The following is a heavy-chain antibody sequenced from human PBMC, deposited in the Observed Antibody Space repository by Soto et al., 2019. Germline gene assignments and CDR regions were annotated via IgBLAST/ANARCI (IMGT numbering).Heavy chain of an antibody. CDR2: ISYDGSNK. CDR1: GFTFSSYA. V-gene: IGHV3-30-3*01. D-gene: IGHD1-26*01. CDR3: ARAPGSGSPGWCDP. Sequence: GGSLTFSGAASGFTFSSYAMNCVRQAPGKGLEWVAVISYDGSNKYYADSVKGRFTISRDNSKDTLYLQMNSLRAEDTAVYYCARAPGSGSPGWCDPWGQGT. J-gene: IGHJ5*02.